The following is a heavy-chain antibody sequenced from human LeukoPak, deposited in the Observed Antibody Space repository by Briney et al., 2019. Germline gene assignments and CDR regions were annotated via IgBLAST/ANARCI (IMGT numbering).Heavy chain of an antibody. D-gene: IGHD3-3*01. V-gene: IGHV4-59*01. CDR3: ARVRASGYYSTPHYFDY. J-gene: IGHJ4*02. CDR2: FYYSGST. Sequence: SETLSLTCTVSGGSISSYYWSWIRQPPGKGLEWIGYFYYSGSTNYNPSLKSRVTISVDTSKNQFSLKLSSVTAADTAVYYCARVRASGYYSTPHYFDYWGRGTLVTVSS. CDR1: GGSISSYY.